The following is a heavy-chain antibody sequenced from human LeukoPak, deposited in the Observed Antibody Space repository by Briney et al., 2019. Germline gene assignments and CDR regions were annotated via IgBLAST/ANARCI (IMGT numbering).Heavy chain of an antibody. CDR1: GGSISSSSYY. Sequence: SETLSLTCTVSGGSISSSSYYWGWIRQPPGKGLEWIGSIYYSGSTYYNPSLKSRVTISVDTSKNQFSLKLSSVTAADTAVYYCARVGEVVTPTWAWDAFDIWGQGTMVTVSS. V-gene: IGHV4-39*01. CDR3: ARVGEVVTPTWAWDAFDI. J-gene: IGHJ3*02. CDR2: IYYSGST. D-gene: IGHD2-21*02.